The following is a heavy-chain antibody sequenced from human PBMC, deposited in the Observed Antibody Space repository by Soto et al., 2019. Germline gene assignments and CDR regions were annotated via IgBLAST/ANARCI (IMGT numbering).Heavy chain of an antibody. D-gene: IGHD6-19*01. Sequence: QVQLVQSGAEVKKPGASVKVSCKASGYTFTSYDINWVRQATGQGLEWMGWMNPNSGNTGYAQKFQGRVTMTRNTSXXTXYXXLSSLRSEDTAVYYCARQVYVAGTTGDYYYYGMDVWGQGTTVTVSS. J-gene: IGHJ6*02. CDR2: MNPNSGNT. CDR1: GYTFTSYD. V-gene: IGHV1-8*01. CDR3: ARQVYVAGTTGDYYYYGMDV.